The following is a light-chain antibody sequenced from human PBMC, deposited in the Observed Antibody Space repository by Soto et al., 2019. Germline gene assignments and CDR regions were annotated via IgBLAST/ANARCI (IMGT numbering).Light chain of an antibody. CDR1: QGISNY. CDR3: QKYNSAPSLT. CDR2: AAS. J-gene: IGKJ4*01. Sequence: DIQMTQSPSSLSASVGDRVTITCRASQGISNYLAWYQQKPGKVPKLLIYAASTLLSGVPSRFSGSGSGTDFTLTIGSLQPEDVATYYCQKYNSAPSLTFGGGTKVEIK. V-gene: IGKV1-27*01.